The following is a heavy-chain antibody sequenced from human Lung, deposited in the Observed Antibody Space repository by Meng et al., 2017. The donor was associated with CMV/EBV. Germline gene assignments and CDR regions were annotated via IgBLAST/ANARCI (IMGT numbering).Heavy chain of an antibody. J-gene: IGHJ6*02. D-gene: IGHD5-18*01. V-gene: IGHV5-51*01. CDR1: GISFTGYW. CDR3: ARVTWIQGDDYYYVMDV. CDR2: IYPGDSDT. Sequence: GESLKISCQGSGISFTGYWIGWVRQKSGKGLEWIGIIYPGDSDTRYSPSFRGQVTISADKSISTAYLQWSSLKASDTAMYYCARVTWIQGDDYYYVMDVWGHGTAVSVSS.